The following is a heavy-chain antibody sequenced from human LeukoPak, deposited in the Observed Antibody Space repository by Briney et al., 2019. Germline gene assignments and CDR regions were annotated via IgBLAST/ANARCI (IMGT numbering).Heavy chain of an antibody. D-gene: IGHD3-10*01. CDR1: GFTFSRYA. CDR2: ISSNGGST. Sequence: GGSLRLSCSASGFTFSRYAMPWVRQAPGKGLEYVSAISSNGGSTYYADSVKGRFTISRDNSKNTLYLQMSSLRTEDTAVYYCVKDGSGSYYTYYFDYWGQGTLVTVSS. J-gene: IGHJ4*02. CDR3: VKDGSGSYYTYYFDY. V-gene: IGHV3-64D*06.